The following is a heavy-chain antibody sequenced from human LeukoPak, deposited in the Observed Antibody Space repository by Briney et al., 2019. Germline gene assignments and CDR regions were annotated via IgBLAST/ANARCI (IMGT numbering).Heavy chain of an antibody. J-gene: IGHJ4*02. Sequence: PGGSLRLSCAASGFTFSSYAMHWVRQAPGKGLEYVSAISSNGGSTYYANSVKGRFTISRDNSKNTLYLQMGSLRAEDMAVYYCAGHGHYDFWSGYSLDYWGQGTLVTVSS. CDR1: GFTFSSYA. CDR3: AGHGHYDFWSGYSLDY. V-gene: IGHV3-64*01. D-gene: IGHD3-3*01. CDR2: ISSNGGST.